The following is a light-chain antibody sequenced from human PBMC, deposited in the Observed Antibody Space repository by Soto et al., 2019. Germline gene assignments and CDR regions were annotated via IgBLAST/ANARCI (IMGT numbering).Light chain of an antibody. CDR2: DAT. CDR1: QSVGTY. CDR3: QQHNNCPRT. J-gene: IGKJ1*01. Sequence: EILLTQSPATLSLSPVEIGTLSCMASQSVGTYLAWYQQKPGQAPRLLIYDATSRAAGIPARFSGGGSGTDFTLTTSSLEPEDFAVYYCQQHNNCPRTFGQGTKVDIK. V-gene: IGKV3-11*01.